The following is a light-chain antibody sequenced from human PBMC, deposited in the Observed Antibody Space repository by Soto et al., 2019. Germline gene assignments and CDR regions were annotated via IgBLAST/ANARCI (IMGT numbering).Light chain of an antibody. Sequence: QSVLTQSSSASASLGSSVNLTCTLSSGHRSYIIAWHQQQPGKAPRFLMRLESSGSQNKGSGVPDRFSGSSSGAARYLTISNLQSEDEADYYCETWNSNTRVFGGGTKRTVL. CDR3: ETWNSNTRV. CDR1: SGHRSYI. J-gene: IGLJ3*02. CDR2: LESSGSQ. V-gene: IGLV4-60*03.